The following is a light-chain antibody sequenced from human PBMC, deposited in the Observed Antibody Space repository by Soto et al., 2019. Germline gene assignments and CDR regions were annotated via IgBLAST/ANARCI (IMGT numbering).Light chain of an antibody. CDR3: TSFTTSNSPHFV. V-gene: IGLV2-14*01. J-gene: IGLJ1*01. CDR1: SSDVGGYQY. CDR2: DVS. Sequence: QSALTQPASVSGATGQSLTISCTGTSSDVGGYQYVSWYQQHPGKAPKLLIYDVSNRPSGVSNRFSGSKSGNTASLTSSGLQAEEEADYYCTSFTTSNSPHFVFGTGTKGTVL.